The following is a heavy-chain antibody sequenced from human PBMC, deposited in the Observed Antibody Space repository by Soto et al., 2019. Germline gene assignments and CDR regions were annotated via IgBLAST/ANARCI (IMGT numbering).Heavy chain of an antibody. CDR1: GFTFSSYG. V-gene: IGHV3-30*18. CDR2: ISYDGSNK. J-gene: IGHJ3*02. CDR3: AKGFPERNRSITMIVVVMHDAFDI. Sequence: QVQLVESGGGVVQPGRSLRLSCAASGFTFSSYGMHWVRQAPGKGLEWVAVISYDGSNKYYADSVKGRFTISRDNSKNTLYLQMNSLRAEDTAVYYCAKGFPERNRSITMIVVVMHDAFDIWGQGTMVTVSS. D-gene: IGHD3-22*01.